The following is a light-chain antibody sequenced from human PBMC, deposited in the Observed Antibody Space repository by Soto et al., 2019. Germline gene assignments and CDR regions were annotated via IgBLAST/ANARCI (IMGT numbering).Light chain of an antibody. Sequence: PGERATHSCRASQSLNSTYLAWYQHKPGQAPRLLVSGASSRATGIPHRFSLSGSGTDFTLTISRLEPEDFAVYCCQQYGSSPETFGQGTKVEIQ. CDR1: QSLNSTY. J-gene: IGKJ1*01. CDR2: GAS. V-gene: IGKV3-20*01. CDR3: QQYGSSPET.